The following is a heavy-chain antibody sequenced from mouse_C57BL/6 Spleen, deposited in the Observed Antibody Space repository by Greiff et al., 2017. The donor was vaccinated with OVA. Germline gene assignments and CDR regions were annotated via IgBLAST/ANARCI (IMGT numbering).Heavy chain of an antibody. CDR1: GYSITSGYY. CDR3: ASGTGYYAMDY. V-gene: IGHV3-6*01. Sequence: EVQLKESGPGLVKPSQSLSLTCSVTGYSITSGYYWNWIRQFPGNKLEWMGYISYDGSNNYNPSLKNRISITRDTSKNQFFLKLNSVTTEDTATYYCASGTGYYAMDYWGQGTSVTVSS. D-gene: IGHD4-1*01. J-gene: IGHJ4*01. CDR2: ISYDGSN.